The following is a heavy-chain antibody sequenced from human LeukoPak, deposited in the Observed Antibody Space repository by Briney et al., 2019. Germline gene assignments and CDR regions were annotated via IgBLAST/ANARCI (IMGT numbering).Heavy chain of an antibody. J-gene: IGHJ4*02. CDR3: ARPTNTYDSSGYLV. CDR2: ISGGVGIT. V-gene: IGHV3-23*01. D-gene: IGHD3-22*01. CDR1: GFTFTTYA. Sequence: LGGSLRLSCAASGFTFTTYAMSWVRQAPGKGLEWVSAISGGVGITYYTDSVKGRFTISRDNSKNTVFLQLNSLRDEDTAVYFCARPTNTYDSSGYLVWGQGTLVTVSS.